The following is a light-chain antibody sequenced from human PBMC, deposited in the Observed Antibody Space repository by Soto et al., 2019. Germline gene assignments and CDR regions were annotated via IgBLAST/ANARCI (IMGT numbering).Light chain of an antibody. CDR2: WAS. Sequence: DIVMTQSPDSLAVSLGERATINCKSSQSVLYSSNNKNYLAWYQQKPGQPPKLLIYWASTRESGVPDRFRGSGSGTDFTLTITSLQAEDVAVYYCHHYYSSKWTFGQGTKVEIK. V-gene: IGKV4-1*01. J-gene: IGKJ1*01. CDR3: HHYYSSKWT. CDR1: QSVLYSSNNKNY.